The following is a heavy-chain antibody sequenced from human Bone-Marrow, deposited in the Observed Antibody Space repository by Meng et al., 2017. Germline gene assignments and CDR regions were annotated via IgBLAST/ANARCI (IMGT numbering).Heavy chain of an antibody. Sequence: LSLTCAASGFTFSNAWMSWVRQAPGKGLEWVGRIKSKTDGGTTDYAAPVKGRFTISRDDSKNTLYLQMNSLKTEDTAVYYCTTSDSGSYPANYYYYGMDVWGQGTTVTVSS. J-gene: IGHJ6*02. CDR3: TTSDSGSYPANYYYYGMDV. D-gene: IGHD1-26*01. CDR1: GFTFSNAW. CDR2: IKSKTDGGTT. V-gene: IGHV3-15*01.